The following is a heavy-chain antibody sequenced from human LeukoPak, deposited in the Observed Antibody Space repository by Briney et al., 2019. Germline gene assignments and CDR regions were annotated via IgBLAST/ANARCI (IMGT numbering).Heavy chain of an antibody. V-gene: IGHV3-7*01. CDR1: GFTFSLHY. Sequence: AGGSLRLSCAASGFTFSLHYMGWVRQTPGKGLEWVANIKEDGSDTFYVESVKGRFTIFRDNAKNSVYLQMNILRAGDTAVYYCARHRYFYFDLWGQGTLVNVSS. CDR2: IKEDGSDT. J-gene: IGHJ4*02. D-gene: IGHD3-9*01. CDR3: ARHRYFYFDL.